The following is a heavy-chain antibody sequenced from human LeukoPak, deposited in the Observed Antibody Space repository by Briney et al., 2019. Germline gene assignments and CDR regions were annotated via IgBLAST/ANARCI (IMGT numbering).Heavy chain of an antibody. D-gene: IGHD3-10*01. CDR3: ACSPYYYGSGSYNWFDP. Sequence: ASVKVSCKASGYTFTSYAMHWVRQAPGQRLEWMGWINAGNGNTKYSQKFQGRVTTTRDTSASTAYMELSSLRSEDTAVYYCACSPYYYGSGSYNWFDPWGQGTLVTVSS. CDR2: INAGNGNT. J-gene: IGHJ5*02. CDR1: GYTFTSYA. V-gene: IGHV1-3*01.